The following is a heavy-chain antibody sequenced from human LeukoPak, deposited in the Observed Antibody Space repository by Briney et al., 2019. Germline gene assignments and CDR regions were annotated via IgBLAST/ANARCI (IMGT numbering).Heavy chain of an antibody. D-gene: IGHD4-23*01. Sequence: GGSLRLSCAASGFTFSTYWMSWVRQHPGKGLQWVANINEDGSEKDYVDSVKGRFTISRDNAKNSLYLQMDSLRAEDTAVYYCARDYGGRLGYFDYWGQGTLVTVSS. CDR1: GFTFSTYW. CDR3: ARDYGGRLGYFDY. V-gene: IGHV3-7*01. J-gene: IGHJ4*02. CDR2: INEDGSEK.